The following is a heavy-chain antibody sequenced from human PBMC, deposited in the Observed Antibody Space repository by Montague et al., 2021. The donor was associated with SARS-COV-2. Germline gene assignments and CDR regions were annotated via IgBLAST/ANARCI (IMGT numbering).Heavy chain of an antibody. CDR1: GASISNPTYS. D-gene: IGHD1-26*01. Sequence: TLSLTCTVSGASISNPTYSWGWIRLPAGKELEWIGRMFTSGSTTYYPSLKSRVTISVDTSKNQFSLRLNSVTAADTAVYYCVREGGSMTFDYWGQGILVTVSS. V-gene: IGHV4-61*02. CDR2: MFTSGST. J-gene: IGHJ4*02. CDR3: VREGGSMTFDY.